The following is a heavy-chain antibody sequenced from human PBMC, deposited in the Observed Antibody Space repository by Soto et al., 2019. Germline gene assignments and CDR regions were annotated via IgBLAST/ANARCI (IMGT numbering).Heavy chain of an antibody. CDR3: ATRGVDTFGLSY. Sequence: EVQLVESGGGLVQPGGSLRLSYAVSGFTFSSFWMHWVRQAPGEGLVWVSRINTDGSSTSYADSVKGRFTISRDNAKNTLYLQMNSLRVEDTAMYYCATRGVDTFGLSYWGHGNLVTVSS. J-gene: IGHJ4*01. D-gene: IGHD3-10*01. V-gene: IGHV3-74*01. CDR1: GFTFSSFW. CDR2: INTDGSST.